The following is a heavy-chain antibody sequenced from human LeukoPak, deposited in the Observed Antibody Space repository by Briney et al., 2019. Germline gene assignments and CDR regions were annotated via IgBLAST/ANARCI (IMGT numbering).Heavy chain of an antibody. D-gene: IGHD6-19*01. CDR1: GFTFSSYA. CDR2: ISYDGSNK. Sequence: GGSLRLSCAASGFTFSSYAMHWVRQAPGKGLEWVAVISYDGSNKYYAESVKGRFTISRDNSKNTLYLQMNSLRAEDTAVYYCARDRRSSGWYPIDYWGQGTLVTVSS. J-gene: IGHJ4*02. V-gene: IGHV3-30-3*01. CDR3: ARDRRSSGWYPIDY.